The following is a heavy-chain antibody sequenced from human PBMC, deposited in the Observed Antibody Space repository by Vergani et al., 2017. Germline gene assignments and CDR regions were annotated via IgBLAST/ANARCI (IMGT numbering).Heavy chain of an antibody. D-gene: IGHD3-22*01. J-gene: IGHJ5*02. CDR1: GYSFTSYW. Sequence: EVQLVQSGAEVKKPGESLRISCKGSGYSFTSYWISWVRQMPGKGLEWMGRIYPSDSYTNYSPSFQGHVTISADKSISTAYLQWSSLKASDTAMYYCARVGWSYYDSSGYYYAPGGWFDPWGQGTLVTVSS. V-gene: IGHV5-10-1*03. CDR3: ARVGWSYYDSSGYYYAPGGWFDP. CDR2: IYPSDSYT.